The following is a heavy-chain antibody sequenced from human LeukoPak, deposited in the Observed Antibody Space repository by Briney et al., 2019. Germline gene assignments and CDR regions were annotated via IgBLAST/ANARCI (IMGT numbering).Heavy chain of an antibody. CDR3: ARERGLYYGSGSYGWFDP. V-gene: IGHV4-30-4*07. CDR1: GGSISSGGYS. Sequence: SETLSLTCAVSGGSISSGGYSWSWIRQPPGKGLEWIGYIYYSGSTYYNPSLKSRVTISVDTSKNQFSLKLSSVTAADTAVYYCARERGLYYGSGSYGWFDPWGQGTLVTVSS. D-gene: IGHD3-10*01. CDR2: IYYSGST. J-gene: IGHJ5*02.